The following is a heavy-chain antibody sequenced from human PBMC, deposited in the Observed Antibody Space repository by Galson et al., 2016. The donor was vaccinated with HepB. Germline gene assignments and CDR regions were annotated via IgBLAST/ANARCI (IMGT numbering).Heavy chain of an antibody. CDR1: GFTFSTYA. Sequence: SLRLSCAVSGFTFSTYAMHWVRRAPERGLEWVANINQDGTTKTYVDSVRGRFTISGDNAQNSLFLQVSSLRTEDTGVYYCATEVRGGASEIWGQGTMITVSS. V-gene: IGHV3-7*01. J-gene: IGHJ3*02. D-gene: IGHD3-16*01. CDR3: ATEVRGGASEI. CDR2: INQDGTTK.